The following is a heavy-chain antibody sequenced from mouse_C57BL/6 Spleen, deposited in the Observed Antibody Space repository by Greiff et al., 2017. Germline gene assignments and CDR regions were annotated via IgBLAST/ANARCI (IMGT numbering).Heavy chain of an antibody. CDR1: GYTFTDYY. Sequence: QVQLKESGAELVRPGASVKLSCKASGYTFTDYYINWVKQRPGQGLEWIARIYTGSGNTYYNEKFKGKATMTAEKSSSTAYMQLSNLTSEDYAVYFCARAYCSSDLYYDVWGTGTTVTVSS. CDR2: IYTGSGNT. CDR3: ARAYCSSDLYYDV. V-gene: IGHV1-76*01. D-gene: IGHD1-1*01. J-gene: IGHJ1*03.